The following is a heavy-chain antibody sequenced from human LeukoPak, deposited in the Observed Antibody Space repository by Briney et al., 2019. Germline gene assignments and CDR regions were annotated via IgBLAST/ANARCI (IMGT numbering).Heavy chain of an antibody. D-gene: IGHD2-15*01. J-gene: IGHJ3*02. CDR1: GFTFSSYG. V-gene: IGHV3-33*01. CDR2: IWYDGSNK. Sequence: GGSLRLSCAASGFTFSSYGMHWVRQAPGKGLEWVAVIWYDGSNKYYADSVKGRFTISRDNSKNTLYLQMNSLRAEDTAVYYCARGPLTVVADAFDIWGQGTMVTVSS. CDR3: ARGPLTVVADAFDI.